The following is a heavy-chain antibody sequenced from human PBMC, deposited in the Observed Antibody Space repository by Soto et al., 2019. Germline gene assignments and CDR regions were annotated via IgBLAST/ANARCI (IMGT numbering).Heavy chain of an antibody. V-gene: IGHV5-10-1*01. D-gene: IGHD3-22*01. CDR2: IDPSDSYT. Sequence: GESLKISCKGSGYSFTSYWISWVRQMPGKGLEWMGRIDPSDSYTNYSPSFQGHVTISADKSISTAYLQWSSLKASDTAMYYCARHTPSYYYDSSGYYWVYHWFDPWGQGTLVTVSS. J-gene: IGHJ5*02. CDR3: ARHTPSYYYDSSGYYWVYHWFDP. CDR1: GYSFTSYW.